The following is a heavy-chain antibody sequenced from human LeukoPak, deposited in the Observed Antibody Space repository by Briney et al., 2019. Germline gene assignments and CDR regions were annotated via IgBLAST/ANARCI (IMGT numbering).Heavy chain of an antibody. D-gene: IGHD2-15*01. Sequence: ASVKVSCKASGGTFSSYAISWVRQSPGQGLEWMGRIIPLLGIANYAQKFQGRVTITADKSTSTAYMELSSLRSEDTAVYYCARWNCSGGSCYYYYYGMDVWGQGTTVTVSS. CDR2: IIPLLGIA. CDR1: GGTFSSYA. V-gene: IGHV1-69*04. J-gene: IGHJ6*02. CDR3: ARWNCSGGSCYYYYYGMDV.